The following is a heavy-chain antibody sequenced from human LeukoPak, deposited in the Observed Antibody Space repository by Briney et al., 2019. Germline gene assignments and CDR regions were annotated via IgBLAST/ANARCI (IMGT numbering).Heavy chain of an antibody. CDR2: IYYSGST. CDR3: ARVPILPHAFDI. D-gene: IGHD2-21*02. CDR1: GGSISSYY. V-gene: IGHV4-59*01. Sequence: SETLSLTCTVSGGSISSYYWSWIRQPPRKGLEWIGYIYYSGSTNYNPSLKSRVTISVDTSKNQFSLKLSSVTAADTAVYYCARVPILPHAFDIWGQGTMVTVSS. J-gene: IGHJ3*02.